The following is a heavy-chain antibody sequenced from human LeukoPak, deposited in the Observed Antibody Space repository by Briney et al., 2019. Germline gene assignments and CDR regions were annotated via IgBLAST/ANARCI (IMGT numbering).Heavy chain of an antibody. CDR1: GFIFSDHF. V-gene: IGHV3-7*01. Sequence: EPGGSLRLSCAASGFIFSDHFMDWVRQAPGKGLEWVAHINPDGRDTYYVDSVKGRFTISRDNAQNSMYLQMNSLRVEDTAVYYCATWGDTTAEYFQRWGQGTLVTVSS. D-gene: IGHD2-21*02. CDR2: INPDGRDT. CDR3: ATWGDTTAEYFQR. J-gene: IGHJ1*01.